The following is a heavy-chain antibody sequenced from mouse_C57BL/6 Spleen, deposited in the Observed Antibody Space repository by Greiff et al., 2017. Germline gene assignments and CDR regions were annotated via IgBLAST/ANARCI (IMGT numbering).Heavy chain of an antibody. V-gene: IGHV10-1*01. Sequence: EVKLLESGGGLVQPKGSLKLSCAASGFSFNTYAMNWVRQAPGKGLEWVARIRSKSNNYATYYADSVKDRFTISRDDSENMLYLQMNNLKTEDTAMYYCVRGISSDYYGSSPFDYWGQGTTLTVSS. CDR3: VRGISSDYYGSSPFDY. D-gene: IGHD1-1*01. CDR2: IRSKSNNYAT. J-gene: IGHJ2*01. CDR1: GFSFNTYA.